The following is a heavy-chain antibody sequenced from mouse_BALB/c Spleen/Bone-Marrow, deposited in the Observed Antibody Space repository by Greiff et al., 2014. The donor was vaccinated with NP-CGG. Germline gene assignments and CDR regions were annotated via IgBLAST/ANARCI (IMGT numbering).Heavy chain of an antibody. V-gene: IGHV14-3*02. CDR3: AIYYYGSSGFAY. D-gene: IGHD1-1*01. CDR1: SFNIKDTY. J-gene: IGHJ3*01. CDR2: IDPANGNT. Sequence: EVKLQESGAELVKPGASVKLSCTASSFNIKDTYMHWVKQRPEQGLEWIGRIDPANGNTKYDPKFQGKATITADTSSNTAYLQLSSLTSEDTAAYYCAIYYYGSSGFAYWGQGTLVTVSA.